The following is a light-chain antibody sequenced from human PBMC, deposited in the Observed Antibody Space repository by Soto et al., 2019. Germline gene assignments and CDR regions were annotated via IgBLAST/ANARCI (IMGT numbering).Light chain of an antibody. CDR1: QTVTKSY. CDR2: GTS. CDR3: QQSGSSPWT. J-gene: IGKJ1*01. V-gene: IGKV3-20*01. Sequence: ETVLTQSPGTLSLSPGERATLSCRASQTVTKSYLAWYQQKPGQAPMLLIFGTSSRATGVPDRFSGSGSGTDFTLIISSLEPEEVAVYFCQQSGSSPWTFGHGTKMEIK.